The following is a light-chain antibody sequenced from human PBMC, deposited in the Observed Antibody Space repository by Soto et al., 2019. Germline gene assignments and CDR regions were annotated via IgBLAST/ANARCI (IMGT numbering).Light chain of an antibody. CDR3: QTWGTGIVV. J-gene: IGLJ2*01. Sequence: QSVLTQSPSASASLGASVKLTCTLSSGHSTYAIAWLQQQPEKGPRSLMKLNSDGSHSKGDGIPDRFSGSSSGAERYLTISSLQSEDEADYYCQTWGTGIVVFGGGTKVTVL. CDR2: LNSDGSH. CDR1: SGHSTYA. V-gene: IGLV4-69*01.